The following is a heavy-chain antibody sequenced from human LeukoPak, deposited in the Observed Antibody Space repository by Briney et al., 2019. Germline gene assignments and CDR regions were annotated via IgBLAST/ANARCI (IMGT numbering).Heavy chain of an antibody. J-gene: IGHJ6*03. D-gene: IGHD4-17*01. V-gene: IGHV4-38-2*02. CDR1: NYSISNSLY. CDR2: IYRSGST. CDR3: ARGTYGYYMDV. Sequence: SETLSLTCSRSNYSISNSLYWGWLRQPPGKGLEWIGSIYRSGSTFYNPSLKSRVTISLDTSTNQFSLKLSSVTAADTAVYFCARGTYGYYMDVWGKGTTVTVSS.